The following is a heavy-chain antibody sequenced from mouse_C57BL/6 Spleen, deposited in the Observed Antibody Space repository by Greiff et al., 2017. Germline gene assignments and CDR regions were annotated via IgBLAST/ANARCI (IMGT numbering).Heavy chain of an antibody. CDR1: GYSFTGYY. D-gene: IGHD2-1*01. CDR3: ASNYYYAMDY. CDR2: INPSTGGT. V-gene: IGHV1-42*01. Sequence: EVKLMESGPELVKPGASVKISCKASGYSFTGYYMNWVKQSPEKSLEWIGEINPSTGGTTYNQKFKAKATLTVDKSSSTAYMQLKSLTSEDSAVYYCASNYYYAMDYWGQGTSVTVSS. J-gene: IGHJ4*01.